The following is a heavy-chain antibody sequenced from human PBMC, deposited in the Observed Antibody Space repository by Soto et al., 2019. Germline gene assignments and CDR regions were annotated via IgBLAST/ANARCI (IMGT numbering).Heavy chain of an antibody. Sequence: QVQLVESGGGVVQTGRSLRLSCAASGFTFNSYGMHWVRQAPGKGLEWVAVIWYDGSNKYYADSVKGRLTISRDNSKNPLYLQMHSLRAEDTAVYYCARIGVTVTVDYYYYGMDVWGQGTTVTVSS. V-gene: IGHV3-33*01. CDR3: ARIGVTVTVDYYYYGMDV. J-gene: IGHJ6*02. CDR2: IWYDGSNK. D-gene: IGHD2-21*02. CDR1: GFTFNSYG.